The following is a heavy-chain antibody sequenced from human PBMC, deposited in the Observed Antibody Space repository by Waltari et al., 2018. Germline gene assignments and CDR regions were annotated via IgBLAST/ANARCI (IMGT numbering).Heavy chain of an antibody. CDR1: GFTFVGSW. CDR3: ARQWAGSGDY. D-gene: IGHD1-26*01. CDR2: INSDGSST. V-gene: IGHV3-74*01. Sequence: EVQLVESGGGLVQPGGSLRLSCAASGFTFVGSWSTWVRQAPGKGLVWVSRINSDGSSTTYADSVKGRFTISRDNTKNTLYLQMNSLRAEDTAVYYCARQWAGSGDYWGQGTLVTVSS. J-gene: IGHJ4*02.